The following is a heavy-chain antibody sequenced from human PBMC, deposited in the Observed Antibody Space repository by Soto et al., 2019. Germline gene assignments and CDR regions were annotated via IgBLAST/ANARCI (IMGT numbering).Heavy chain of an antibody. J-gene: IGHJ3*02. CDR2: INAGNGNT. CDR1: GYTFTSYA. CDR3: ARGEEAAFDI. Sequence: QVQLVQSGAEVKKPGASVKVSCKASGYTFTSYAMHWVRQAPGQRLEWMGWINAGNGNTEYSQKFQGRVTITRDTSASTAYMELSSLRSEDTAVYYCARGEEAAFDIWGQGTMVTVSS. V-gene: IGHV1-3*01.